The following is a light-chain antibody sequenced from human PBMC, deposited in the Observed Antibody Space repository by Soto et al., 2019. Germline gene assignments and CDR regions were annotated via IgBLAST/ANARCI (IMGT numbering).Light chain of an antibody. CDR1: SSNIGATSN. CDR3: QSYDFSLTAVV. CDR2: DNN. V-gene: IGLV1-40*01. J-gene: IGLJ2*01. Sequence: QSVLTQPPSVSGAPGQRVTISCTGSSSNIGATSNVYWYQQLPGAAPKLLFYDNNSRPSGVPDRFSGSKSGTSASLAITGLQAEDEADYYCQSYDFSLTAVVFGGGTKRTVL.